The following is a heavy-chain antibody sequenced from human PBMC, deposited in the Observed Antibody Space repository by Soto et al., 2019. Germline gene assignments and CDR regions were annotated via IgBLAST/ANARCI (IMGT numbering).Heavy chain of an antibody. D-gene: IGHD6-19*01. CDR2: IYYSGST. Sequence: PSETLSLTCTVSGGSISSYYWSWIRQPPGKGLEWIGYIYYSGSTNYNPSLKSRVTISVDTSKNQFSLKLSSVTAADTAVHYCARDFRYSSGWTDWGQGTLVTVSS. CDR3: ARDFRYSSGWTD. V-gene: IGHV4-59*01. J-gene: IGHJ4*02. CDR1: GGSISSYY.